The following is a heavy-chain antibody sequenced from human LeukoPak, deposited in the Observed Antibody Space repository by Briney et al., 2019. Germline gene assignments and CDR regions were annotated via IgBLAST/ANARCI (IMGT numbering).Heavy chain of an antibody. Sequence: GGSLRLSCAASGFTFSSYSMNWVRQAPGKGLEWVSSISSSSSYIYYVDSVKGRFTISRDNAKNSLYLQMNSLRAEDTAVYYCAREAGGGSGSWSQGTLVTVSS. CDR1: GFTFSSYS. CDR3: AREAGGGSGS. V-gene: IGHV3-21*01. CDR2: ISSSSSYI. J-gene: IGHJ4*02. D-gene: IGHD3-10*01.